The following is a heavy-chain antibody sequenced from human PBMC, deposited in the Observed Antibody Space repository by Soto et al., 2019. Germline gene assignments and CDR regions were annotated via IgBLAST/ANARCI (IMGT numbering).Heavy chain of an antibody. CDR1: GLTFSSYA. CDR2: ISYDGSNK. CDR3: AAPHDYGDSSEYFQH. V-gene: IGHV3-30-3*01. D-gene: IGHD4-17*01. Sequence: GGSLRLSCAASGLTFSSYAMHWVRQAPGKGLEWVAVISYDGSNKYYADSVKGRFTISRDNSKNTLYLQMNSLRAEDTAVYYCAAPHDYGDSSEYFQHWGQGTLVTVSS. J-gene: IGHJ1*01.